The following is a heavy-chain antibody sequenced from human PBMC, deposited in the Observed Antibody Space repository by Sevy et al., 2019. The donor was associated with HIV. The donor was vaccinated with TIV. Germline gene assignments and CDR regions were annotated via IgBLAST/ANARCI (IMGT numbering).Heavy chain of an antibody. CDR3: TRHVAAAGNY. V-gene: IGHV3-73*01. CDR1: GFTFSGSA. D-gene: IGHD6-13*01. CDR2: IRSKANSYAT. Sequence: GGSLRLSCAASGFTFSGSAMHWVRQASGKGLEWVGRIRSKANSYATAHAASVKGRFTISRDDSKNTAYLQMNSLKTEDTAVYYCTRHVAAAGNYWGQGTLVTVSS. J-gene: IGHJ4*02.